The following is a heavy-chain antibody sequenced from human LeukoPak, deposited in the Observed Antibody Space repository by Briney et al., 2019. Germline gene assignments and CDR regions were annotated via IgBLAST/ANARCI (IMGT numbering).Heavy chain of an antibody. Sequence: PSETLSLTCAVSNYPTTNDYYWVWLGQPPGQGLEWIGQIFHSGIAHYNPSFKSRVTMSVDTSRSQFSVNLNSVTAADTAVYYCGRAGFGTAYNRFYYYMDVWGKGPRSPSP. CDR1: NYPTTNDYY. V-gene: IGHV4-38-2*01. D-gene: IGHD3-16*01. CDR3: GRAGFGTAYNRFYYYMDV. J-gene: IGHJ6*03. CDR2: IFHSGIA.